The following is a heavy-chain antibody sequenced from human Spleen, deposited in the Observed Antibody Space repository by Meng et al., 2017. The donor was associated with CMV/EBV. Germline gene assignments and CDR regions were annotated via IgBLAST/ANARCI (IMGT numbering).Heavy chain of an antibody. Sequence: GESLKISCTVSGFTVSTNFMSWVRQAPGKGLEWVSGISGSGGATYYADSVKGRFTMSRDNSKNTLYLQMNSLRAEDTAVYYCAYEAFDYYGLDVWGQGTTVTVSS. CDR3: AYEAFDYYGLDV. J-gene: IGHJ6*02. CDR1: GFTVSTNF. D-gene: IGHD2/OR15-2a*01. V-gene: IGHV3-23*01. CDR2: ISGSGGAT.